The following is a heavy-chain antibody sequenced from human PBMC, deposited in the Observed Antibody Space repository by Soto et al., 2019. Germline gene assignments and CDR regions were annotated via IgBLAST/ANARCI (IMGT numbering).Heavy chain of an antibody. D-gene: IGHD1-1*01. CDR2: ISGTGYST. V-gene: IGHV3-23*01. CDR3: ARSLGDHWDEYYFDY. J-gene: IGHJ4*02. Sequence: VQVLESGGDLVQPGGSLRLSCAASGFTFTGYSMSWVRQAPGKGLEWVSGISGTGYSTYYADTVQGRFTISRDNSKNTLYFQMDSLRAEDTALYYCARSLGDHWDEYYFDYWGQGTLVTVSS. CDR1: GFTFTGYS.